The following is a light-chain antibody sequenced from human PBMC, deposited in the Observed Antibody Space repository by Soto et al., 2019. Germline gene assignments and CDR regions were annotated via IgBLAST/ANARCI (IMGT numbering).Light chain of an antibody. J-gene: IGKJ1*01. V-gene: IGKV3-20*01. CDR1: HSIKNY. Sequence: EIVLAQSPVSLSLSPGERATLSCKTSHSIKNYLAWYQQKPGQAPRLLIYGASNRATGIPDRFSGSGSGTDFTLTISRLEPEDFAVYYCQQYGSSGTFGQGTKVDIK. CDR2: GAS. CDR3: QQYGSSGT.